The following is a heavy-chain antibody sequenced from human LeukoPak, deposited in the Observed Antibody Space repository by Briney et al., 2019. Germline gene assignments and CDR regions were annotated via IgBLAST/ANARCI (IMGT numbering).Heavy chain of an antibody. CDR3: ARDRSRAPHCTSTSCPPFPQYYFDY. J-gene: IGHJ4*02. D-gene: IGHD2-2*01. V-gene: IGHV4-59*01. Sequence: SETLSLTCTVSGGSISNYYWSWIRQPPGKGLVWIGYIYSSGSTNYNPSLKSRVTISVDTSKNQFSLKLDSVTAADTAVYYCARDRSRAPHCTSTSCPPFPQYYFDYWGQGTLVTASS. CDR1: GGSISNYY. CDR2: IYSSGST.